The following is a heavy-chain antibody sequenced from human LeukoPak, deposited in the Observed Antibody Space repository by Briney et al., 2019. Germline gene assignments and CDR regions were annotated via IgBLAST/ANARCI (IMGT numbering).Heavy chain of an antibody. Sequence: GSLRLSCAASGFTFSSYNMNWVRPAPGKGLEWVSSISSSSDYIYYADSVKGRFTISRDNAKNSLYLQMKSLRAEDTAVYYCARGKTSQNIVTRKTYNWFDPWGQGTLVTVSS. CDR1: GFTFSSYN. CDR3: ARGKTSQNIVTRKTYNWFDP. CDR2: ISSSSDYI. D-gene: IGHD2/OR15-2a*01. V-gene: IGHV3-21*01. J-gene: IGHJ5*02.